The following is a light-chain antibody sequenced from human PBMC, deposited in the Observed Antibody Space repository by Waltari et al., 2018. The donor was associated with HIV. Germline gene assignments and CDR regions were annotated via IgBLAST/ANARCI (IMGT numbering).Light chain of an antibody. CDR1: QNISHN. CDR3: QQTLSTPHT. V-gene: IGKV1-39*01. CDR2: AAS. Sequence: DTQMTQSPSSLSASVGDRVTITCRASQNISHNLNWYQQAPGKAPRLHIFAASNLHSGVRSRVSGSGSGTVFTLTVNSLQPEDCATYYCQQTLSTPHTFGTGTRLEIK. J-gene: IGKJ5*01.